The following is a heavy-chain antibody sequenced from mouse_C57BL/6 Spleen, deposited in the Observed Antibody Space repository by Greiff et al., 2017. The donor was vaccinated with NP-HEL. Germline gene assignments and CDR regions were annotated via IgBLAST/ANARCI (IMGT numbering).Heavy chain of an antibody. CDR3: ARGDYAYWYFDV. CDR2: IHPNSGST. CDR1: GYTFTSYW. J-gene: IGHJ1*03. Sequence: VQLQQSGAELVKPGASVKLSCKASGYTFTSYWMHWVKQRPGQGLEWIGMIHPNSGSTNYNEKFKSKATLTVDKSSSTAYMQLSSLTSEDSAVYYCARGDYAYWYFDVWGTGTTVTVSS. V-gene: IGHV1-64*01. D-gene: IGHD1-1*02.